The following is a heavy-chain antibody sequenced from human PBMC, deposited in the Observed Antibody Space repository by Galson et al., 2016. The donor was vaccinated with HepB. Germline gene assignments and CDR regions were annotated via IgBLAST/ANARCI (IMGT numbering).Heavy chain of an antibody. V-gene: IGHV3-33*01. Sequence: SLRLSCAASGFTFSNYGMHWVRHAPGKGLEWVALIWYDGSKKYYAESVKGRLTISRDNSKNTRDLQMNSLRAEDTAVYYCARDGIPSPQDIGGRLPPPYSYGMDVWGQGTAVTVSS. CDR1: GFTFSNYG. CDR3: ARDGIPSPQDIGGRLPPPYSYGMDV. CDR2: IWYDGSKK. D-gene: IGHD5-12*01. J-gene: IGHJ6*02.